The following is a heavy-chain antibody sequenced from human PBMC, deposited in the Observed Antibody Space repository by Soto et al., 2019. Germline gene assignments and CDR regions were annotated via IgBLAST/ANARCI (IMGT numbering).Heavy chain of an antibody. CDR3: ARESEDLTSNFDY. CDR2: ISSTTNYI. V-gene: IGHV3-21*01. CDR1: GLTVTRYS. Sequence: GWSLRLSCAASGLTVTRYSMNWVRQAPGKGLEWVSSISSTTNYIYYADSMKGRFTVSRDNAKNSVYLEMNSLSAEDTALYYCARESEDLTSNFDYWGQGTRVTVSS. J-gene: IGHJ4*02.